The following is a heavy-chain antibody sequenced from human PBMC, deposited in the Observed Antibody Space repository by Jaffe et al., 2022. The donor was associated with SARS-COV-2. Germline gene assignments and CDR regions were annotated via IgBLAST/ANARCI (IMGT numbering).Heavy chain of an antibody. CDR1: GVTFSTLA. D-gene: IGHD3-3*01. V-gene: IGHV1-69*01. J-gene: IGHJ5*02. CDR2: IIPIFKAP. Sequence: QVQLVQSGAEVKKPGSSVKVSCKASGVTFSTLAISWVRQAPGQGLEWMGGIIPIFKAPDYSKKFQGRVTINADQSTSTAYIELSSLRSDDTAVYYCARDWSGSTRGKFDAWGQGTLVTVSS. CDR3: ARDWSGSTRGKFDA.